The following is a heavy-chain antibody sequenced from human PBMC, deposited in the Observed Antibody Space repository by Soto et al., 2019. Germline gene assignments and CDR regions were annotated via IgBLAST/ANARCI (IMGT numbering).Heavy chain of an antibody. J-gene: IGHJ5*02. CDR1: GYTFTSYA. D-gene: IGHD6-13*01. CDR2: INAGNGNT. CDR3: AHSSSWYLDWFDP. V-gene: IGHV1-3*01. Sequence: ASLKVPCTASGYTFTSYAIPWVRQAPVQRLEWMGWINAGNGNTKYSQKFQGRVTITRDTSASTAYMELSSLRSEDTAVYYCAHSSSWYLDWFDPWGQGTLVTVSS.